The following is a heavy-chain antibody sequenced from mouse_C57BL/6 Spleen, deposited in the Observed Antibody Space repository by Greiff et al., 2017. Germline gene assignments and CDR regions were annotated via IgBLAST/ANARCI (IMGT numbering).Heavy chain of an antibody. V-gene: IGHV7-3*01. CDR2: IRNKANGYTT. CDR1: GFTFPDYY. D-gene: IGHD1-1*01. Sequence: EVKLVESGGGLVQPGGSLSLSCAASGFTFPDYYMSWVRQPPGKALEWLGFIRNKANGYTTESSASVKGLFTISSDNSQSIHYLQLNALRTEDSATTYCAQGSSYPFAYWGQGTLVTVSA. CDR3: AQGSSYPFAY. J-gene: IGHJ3*01.